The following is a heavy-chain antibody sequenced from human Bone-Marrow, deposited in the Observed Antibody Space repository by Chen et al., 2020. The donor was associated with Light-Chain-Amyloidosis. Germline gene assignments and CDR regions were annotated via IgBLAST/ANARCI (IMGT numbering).Heavy chain of an antibody. D-gene: IGHD5-12*01. Sequence: EVQLEQPGPEVKKLGASLKIAGKGYGYTFPNYWIGWVRQMPGKGLEWMGVIYPDDSDARYSPSFEGQVTISADKSITTAYLQWRSLKASDTAMYYCARRRDGYNFDYWGQGTLVTVSS. V-gene: IGHV5-51*01. CDR1: GYTFPNYW. CDR3: ARRRDGYNFDY. CDR2: IYPDDSDA. J-gene: IGHJ4*02.